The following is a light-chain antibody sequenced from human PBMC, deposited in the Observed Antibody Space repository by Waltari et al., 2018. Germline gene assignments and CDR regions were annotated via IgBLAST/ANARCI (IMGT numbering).Light chain of an antibody. V-gene: IGKV1-39*01. CDR2: AAS. Sequence: DIQMTQSPSSLSASVGDRVTITCRASQSISRYLNWYQQKLGKVPKLLISAASSLQSGVPSRFSGSGSGTDFTLTISSLQPEDFATYYCQQSYSTPPYTFGQGTKLEIK. CDR1: QSISRY. J-gene: IGKJ2*01. CDR3: QQSYSTPPYT.